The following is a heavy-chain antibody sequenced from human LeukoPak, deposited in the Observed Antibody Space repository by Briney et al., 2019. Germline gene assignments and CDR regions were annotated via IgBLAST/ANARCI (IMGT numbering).Heavy chain of an antibody. V-gene: IGHV4-39*07. Sequence: SEALSLTCTVSGGSISSSSYYWGWIRQPPGEGLEWIGSIYYSGSTYYNPSLKSRVIILIDTAKSHFSLNLSSVTAADTAVYYCARSDGYGLVGIWGQGTMVTVSS. CDR1: GGSISSSSYY. J-gene: IGHJ3*02. CDR2: IYYSGST. D-gene: IGHD3-10*01. CDR3: ARSDGYGLVGI.